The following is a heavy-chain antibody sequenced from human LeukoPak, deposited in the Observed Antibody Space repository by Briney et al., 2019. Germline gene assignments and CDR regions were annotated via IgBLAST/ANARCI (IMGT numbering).Heavy chain of an antibody. CDR1: GGTFSSYA. D-gene: IGHD2-15*01. CDR2: IIPIFGIA. V-gene: IGHV1-69*04. Sequence: ASVKVSCKASGGTFSSYAISWVRQAPGQGLEWMGRIIPIFGIANYAQKFQGRVTITADKSTSTAYMELSSLRSEDTAMYYCASMGYCSGGSCYRIDYYGMDVWGQGTTVTVSS. J-gene: IGHJ6*02. CDR3: ASMGYCSGGSCYRIDYYGMDV.